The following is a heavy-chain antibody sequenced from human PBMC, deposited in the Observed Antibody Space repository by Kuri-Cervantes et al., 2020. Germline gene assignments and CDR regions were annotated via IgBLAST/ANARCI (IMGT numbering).Heavy chain of an antibody. CDR2: ISYDGSNK. CDR1: GFTFSSYA. Sequence: LSLTCAASGFTFSSYAMHWVRQAPGKGLEWVAVISYDGSNKYYADSVKGRFTISRDNSKNTLYLQMNSLRDEDTAIYYCASMALQSFPYYSFGLDVWGQGTTVTVSS. D-gene: IGHD2-15*01. CDR3: ASMALQSFPYYSFGLDV. V-gene: IGHV3-30-3*01. J-gene: IGHJ6*02.